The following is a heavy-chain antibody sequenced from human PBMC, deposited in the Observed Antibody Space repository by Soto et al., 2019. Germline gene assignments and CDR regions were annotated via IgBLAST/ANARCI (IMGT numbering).Heavy chain of an antibody. D-gene: IGHD3-9*01. CDR2: ISTYNGNT. CDR1: GYTFTSYG. J-gene: IGHJ4*02. V-gene: IGHV1-18*01. Sequence: ASVKVSCKASGYTFTSYGISWVRQAPGQGLEWMGWISTYNGNTNYAQKLQGRVTLTTDTSTSTAYMELRSLRSEDTAVYFCARGILTGYYFDYWGQGTLVTVSS. CDR3: ARGILTGYYFDY.